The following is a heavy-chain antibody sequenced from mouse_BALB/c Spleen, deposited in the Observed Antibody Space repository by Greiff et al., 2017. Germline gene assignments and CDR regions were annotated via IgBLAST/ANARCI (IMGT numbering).Heavy chain of an antibody. J-gene: IGHJ4*01. CDR1: GYTFTSYW. CDR2: INPSTGYT. D-gene: IGHD3-1*01. CDR3: ASRTARATSAMDY. V-gene: IGHV1-7*01. Sequence: VKLQESGAELAKPGASVKMSCKASGYTFTSYWMHWVKQRPGQGLEWIGYINPSTGYTEYNQKFKDKATLTADKSSSTAYMQLSSLTSEDSAVYYCASRTARATSAMDYWGQGTSVTVSS.